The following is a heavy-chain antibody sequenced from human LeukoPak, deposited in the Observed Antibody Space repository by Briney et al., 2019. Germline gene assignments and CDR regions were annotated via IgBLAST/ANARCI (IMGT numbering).Heavy chain of an antibody. CDR3: ARDRPNYYGSNGHYYQRNGDH. Sequence: GGSLRLSCAASEFSFSIYAMSCVRQAPGKGLEWVSSITSSGESTYYTGSVKGRFTISRDNSKNTLYLQMNSLRAEDTAVYYCARDRPNYYGSNGHYYQRNGDHWGQGTLVSVSS. D-gene: IGHD3-22*01. CDR2: ITSSGEST. CDR1: EFSFSIYA. V-gene: IGHV3-23*01. J-gene: IGHJ5*02.